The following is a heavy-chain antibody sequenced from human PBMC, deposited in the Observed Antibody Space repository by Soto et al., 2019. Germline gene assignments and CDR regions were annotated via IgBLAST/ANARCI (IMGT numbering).Heavy chain of an antibody. J-gene: IGHJ6*02. CDR1: GFSFSSHS. Sequence: EVQLVESGGGLVKPGGSLRLSCAVSGFSFSSHSMNWVRQAPGKGLECVSFITSLSTYIFYADSVKGRFTVSRDNAKNSLYLEMNSLRAEDTAVYYCASLDLGSSGNHYQGYYYGMGVWGQGTTVTVSS. CDR3: ASLDLGSSGNHYQGYYYGMGV. D-gene: IGHD3-22*01. CDR2: ITSLSTYI. V-gene: IGHV3-21*01.